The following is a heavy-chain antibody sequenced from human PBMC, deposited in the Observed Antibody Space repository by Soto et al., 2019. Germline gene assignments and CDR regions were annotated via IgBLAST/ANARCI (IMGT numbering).Heavy chain of an antibody. J-gene: IGHJ6*02. V-gene: IGHV6-1*01. CDR3: GRSEEDSDYYYYGLDV. Sequence: SQTLSLTCVISGDSVSSSSVAWNWVRQSPSRGLEWLGRTYYRSRWYSDFAVSVRGRIVINADTSKNQFSLQLNSVTPEDTAVYFCGRSEEDSDYYYYGLDVWGQGTTVTVSS. CDR1: GDSVSSSSVA. D-gene: IGHD2-15*01. CDR2: TYYRSRWYS.